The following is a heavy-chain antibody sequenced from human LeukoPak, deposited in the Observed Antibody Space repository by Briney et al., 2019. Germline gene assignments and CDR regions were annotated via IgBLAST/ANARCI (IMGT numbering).Heavy chain of an antibody. J-gene: IGHJ6*03. Sequence: KPSETLSLTCTVSGGSISSYYWSWIRQPAGKGLEWIGRIYTSGSTNYNPSLKSRVTMSVDTSKNQFSLKLSSVTAADTAVYYCARADAPRGYYYYMDVWGKGTTVTVSS. V-gene: IGHV4-4*07. CDR1: GGSISSYY. CDR3: ARADAPRGYYYYMDV. CDR2: IYTSGST. D-gene: IGHD3-10*01.